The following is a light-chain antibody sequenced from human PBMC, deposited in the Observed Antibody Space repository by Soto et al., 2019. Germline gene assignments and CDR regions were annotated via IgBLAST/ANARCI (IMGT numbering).Light chain of an antibody. Sequence: EVLFTQAPATLALSPGERATLSGRAGQSVGSYVVGYQQRPGHPPRLLIYDASIRATGIPARYSGSGSGTAFTLTISSLEPEDFAVYSCQQRNNWPLTFGGGTKV. J-gene: IGKJ4*01. CDR3: QQRNNWPLT. V-gene: IGKV3-11*01. CDR2: DAS. CDR1: QSVGSY.